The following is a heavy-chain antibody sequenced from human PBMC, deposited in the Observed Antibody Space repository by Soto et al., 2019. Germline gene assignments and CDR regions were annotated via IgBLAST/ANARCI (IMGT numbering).Heavy chain of an antibody. D-gene: IGHD1-1*01. CDR1: GFTFDAYA. Sequence: EVQLVESGGGLVQPGRPLRLSCATSGFTFDAYAMHWVRQAPGKGLERVAVISWNSGSIGYADSVKPRFTISRDNAKNPLYLQMNSLRGDDTALYYCAKDIAGKGYYYYDHGMDVWGQGTTVTIAS. CDR3: AKDIAGKGYYYYDHGMDV. CDR2: ISWNSGSI. J-gene: IGHJ6*02. V-gene: IGHV3-9*01.